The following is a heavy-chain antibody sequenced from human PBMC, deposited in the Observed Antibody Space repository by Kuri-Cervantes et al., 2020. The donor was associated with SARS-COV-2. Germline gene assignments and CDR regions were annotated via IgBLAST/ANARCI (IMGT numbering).Heavy chain of an antibody. CDR1: GYTFTGYY. Sequence: ASVKVSCKASGYTFTGYYMHWVRQAPGQGLEWMGWINPNSGGTNYAQKFQGRVTMTRDTSISTAYMELSSLRSEDTAVYYCATSSMIVIGAWFDPWGQGTPVTVSS. V-gene: IGHV1-2*02. J-gene: IGHJ5*02. CDR2: INPNSGGT. CDR3: ATSSMIVIGAWFDP. D-gene: IGHD3-22*01.